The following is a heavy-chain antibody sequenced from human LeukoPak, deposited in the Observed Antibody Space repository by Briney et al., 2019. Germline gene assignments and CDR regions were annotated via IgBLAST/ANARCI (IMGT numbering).Heavy chain of an antibody. V-gene: IGHV3-30*02. Sequence: GGSLRLSCAASGFTFSSYGMHWVRQAPGRGLEWVAFIRYDGSNKYYADSVKGRFTISRDNSKNTLYLQMNSLRAEDTAVYYCADGITIFGVVTPSRAFDIWGQGTMVTVSS. CDR2: IRYDGSNK. CDR1: GFTFSSYG. CDR3: ADGITIFGVVTPSRAFDI. J-gene: IGHJ3*02. D-gene: IGHD3-3*01.